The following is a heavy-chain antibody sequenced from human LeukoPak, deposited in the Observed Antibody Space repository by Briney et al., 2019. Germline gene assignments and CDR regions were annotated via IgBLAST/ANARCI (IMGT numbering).Heavy chain of an antibody. J-gene: IGHJ4*02. CDR3: ASTRIVGVGSFDY. V-gene: IGHV4-34*01. CDR1: GGSFSGYY. CDR2: INHSGST. Sequence: SETLSLTCAVYGGSFSGYYWSWIRQPPGKGLEWIGEINHSGSTNYNPSLKSRVTISVDTSKNQFSLKLSSVTAADTAVCYCASTRIVGVGSFDYWGQGTLVTVSS. D-gene: IGHD1-26*01.